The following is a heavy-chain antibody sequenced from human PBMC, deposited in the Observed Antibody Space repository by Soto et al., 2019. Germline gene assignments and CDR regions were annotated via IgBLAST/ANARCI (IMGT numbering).Heavy chain of an antibody. D-gene: IGHD2-21*02. Sequence: QVQLQESGPGLVKPSQTLSLTCTVSGGSISSGDYYWSWIRQPPGKGLEWIWYIYYSGSTYYNPSLKSRVTISVDTSKNKFSLKLSSVTAADTAVYYCARGGSIAHDLPDYWGQGTLVTVSS. CDR2: IYYSGST. J-gene: IGHJ4*02. CDR3: ARGGSIAHDLPDY. V-gene: IGHV4-30-4*01. CDR1: GGSISSGDYY.